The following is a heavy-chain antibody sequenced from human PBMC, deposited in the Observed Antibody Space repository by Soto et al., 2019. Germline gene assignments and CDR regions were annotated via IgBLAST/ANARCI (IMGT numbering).Heavy chain of an antibody. V-gene: IGHV4-59*08. Sequence: SETLSLTCTVSGGSISSYYWSWIRQPPGKGLEWIGYIYYSGSTNYNPSLKSRVTISVDTSKNQFSRKLSSVTAADTAVYYCARHADIVVVPAAIFDYWGQGTLVTVSS. J-gene: IGHJ4*02. CDR2: IYYSGST. CDR1: GGSISSYY. CDR3: ARHADIVVVPAAIFDY. D-gene: IGHD2-2*02.